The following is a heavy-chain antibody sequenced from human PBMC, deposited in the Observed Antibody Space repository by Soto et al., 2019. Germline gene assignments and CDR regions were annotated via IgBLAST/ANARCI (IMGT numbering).Heavy chain of an antibody. D-gene: IGHD3-16*02. CDR2: TYYRSKWYN. Sequence: PSQTLSLTCTISGDSVSSNSAAWNWIRQSPSRGLEWLGRTYYRSKWYNDYAVSVKSRITINPDTSKNQFSLQLNSVTPEDTAVYYCACIMITFGGVIVNAADAFDIWGQGTMVTVSS. V-gene: IGHV6-1*01. J-gene: IGHJ3*02. CDR3: ACIMITFGGVIVNAADAFDI. CDR1: GDSVSSNSAA.